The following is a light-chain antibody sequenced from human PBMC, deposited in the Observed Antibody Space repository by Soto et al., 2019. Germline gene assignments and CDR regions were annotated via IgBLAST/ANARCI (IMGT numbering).Light chain of an antibody. CDR3: QQYNSYSWT. Sequence: DIQMTQSPSTLSAFVGGRVTSTCRASQSISSWLAWYQQKPGKAPKLLIYDASSLESGVPSRFSGSGSGTEFTLTISSLQPDDFATYYCQQYNSYSWTFGQGTKV. J-gene: IGKJ1*01. CDR2: DAS. CDR1: QSISSW. V-gene: IGKV1-5*01.